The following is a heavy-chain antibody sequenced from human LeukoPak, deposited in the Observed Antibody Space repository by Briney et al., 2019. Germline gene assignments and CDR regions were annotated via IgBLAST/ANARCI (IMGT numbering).Heavy chain of an antibody. D-gene: IGHD1-26*01. J-gene: IGHJ4*02. CDR1: GFTFSSYA. CDR3: AKAPGEWELREPADY. CDR2: ISGSGGST. V-gene: IGHV3-23*01. Sequence: GGSLRLSCAASGFTFSSYAMSWVRQAPGKGLEWVSAISGSGGSTYYADSVKGRFTISRDNSKNTLYLQMNSLRAEDTAVCYCAKAPGEWELREPADYWGQGTLVTVSS.